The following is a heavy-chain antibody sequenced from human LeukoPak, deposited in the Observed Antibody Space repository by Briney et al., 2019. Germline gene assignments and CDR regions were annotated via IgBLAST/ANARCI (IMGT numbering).Heavy chain of an antibody. CDR1: GFTFCDYY. J-gene: IGHJ4*02. CDR2: IRSKAYGANT. Sequence: GGSLRLSCAASGFTFCDYYMSWIRLVPGEGRGWGGFIRSKAYGANTKYAASAKCIFTISRDDSNSIAYLQMNSMKTEDTAVYYCSNSYCGGDCYSGGYFDYWGQGTLVTVSS. D-gene: IGHD2-21*02. CDR3: SNSYCGGDCYSGGYFDY. V-gene: IGHV3-49*03.